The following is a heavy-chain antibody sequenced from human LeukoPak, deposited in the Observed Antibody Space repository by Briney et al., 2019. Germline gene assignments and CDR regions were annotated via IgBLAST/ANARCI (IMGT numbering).Heavy chain of an antibody. J-gene: IGHJ5*02. D-gene: IGHD3-22*01. V-gene: IGHV3-23*01. Sequence: GGSLRLSCAASGFTFSSYGMSWVRQAPGKGLEWVSAISGSGGSTYYADSVKGRFTISRDNSKNTLYLQMNSLRAEDTAVYYCAKGGYYDSSGYSFDPWGQGTVVTVSS. CDR3: AKGGYYDSSGYSFDP. CDR2: ISGSGGST. CDR1: GFTFSSYG.